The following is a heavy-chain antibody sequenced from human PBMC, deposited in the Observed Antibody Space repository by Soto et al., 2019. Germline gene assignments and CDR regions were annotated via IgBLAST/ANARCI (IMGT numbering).Heavy chain of an antibody. V-gene: IGHV1-69*01. CDR3: ATSPQGDLVGDWFDP. D-gene: IGHD5-12*01. CDR1: GGTCSSYA. CDR2: IIPIFGTA. J-gene: IGHJ5*02. Sequence: HVQLVHSGAELKKPGSSVKVSCKASGGTCSSYAISWVRQAPGQGLEWMGGIIPIFGTANYAQKFQGRVTITADESTSTAYMELSSLRSEDTAVYYGATSPQGDLVGDWFDPWGQGTLVTVS.